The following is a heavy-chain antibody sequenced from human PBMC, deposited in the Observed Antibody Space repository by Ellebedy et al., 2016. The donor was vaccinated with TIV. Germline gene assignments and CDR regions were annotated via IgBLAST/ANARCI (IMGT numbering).Heavy chain of an antibody. CDR1: GFTFSSHG. D-gene: IGHD6-19*01. V-gene: IGHV3-30*02. CDR2: VHDAGSTK. J-gene: IGHJ4*02. CDR3: AKVVQGSGWSLVY. Sequence: GESLKISCAASGFTFSSHGMHWVRQAPGQGLEWVAFVHDAGSTKYYADSVKGRFTISRDNFKNTMSLQMNSLRAEDTAVYYCAKVVQGSGWSLVYWGQGTLVSVSS.